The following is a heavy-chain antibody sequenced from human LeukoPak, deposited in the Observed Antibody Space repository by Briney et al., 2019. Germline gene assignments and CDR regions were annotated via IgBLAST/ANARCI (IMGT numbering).Heavy chain of an antibody. Sequence: PSETLSITCTVSGGSISGTLYYWGWIRQPPGKGLEWIGSIFYSGITYYNPSLQSRVTISVDASKSQFSLHLSSVTAADTALYYCARIIVVTSTDYFDSWGQGTLVTVSS. D-gene: IGHD3-22*01. CDR2: IFYSGIT. J-gene: IGHJ4*02. CDR3: ARIIVVTSTDYFDS. CDR1: GGSISGTLYY. V-gene: IGHV4-39*01.